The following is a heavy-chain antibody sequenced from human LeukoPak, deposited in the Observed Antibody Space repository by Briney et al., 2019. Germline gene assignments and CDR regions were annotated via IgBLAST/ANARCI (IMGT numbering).Heavy chain of an antibody. D-gene: IGHD3-16*01. CDR1: GYSFTSYW. CDR3: ARVPGNMIGYPCYYYYYMEV. CDR2: IYPGDSDT. Sequence: GESLKISCKGSGYSFTSYWIGWVRQMPGKGLEWMGIIYPGDSDTRYSPSFQGQVTISADKSISTAYLQWSSLKASDTAMYYCARVPGNMIGYPCYYYYYMEVWGKGTTVTVSS. V-gene: IGHV5-51*01. J-gene: IGHJ6*03.